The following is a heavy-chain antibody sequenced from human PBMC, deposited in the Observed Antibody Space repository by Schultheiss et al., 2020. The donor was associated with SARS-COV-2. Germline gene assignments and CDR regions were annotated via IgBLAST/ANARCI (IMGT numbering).Heavy chain of an antibody. V-gene: IGHV3-23*01. CDR1: GFTFSSYA. J-gene: IGHJ4*02. CDR3: ARDWGYSSSWYGIDY. CDR2: ISGSGGST. D-gene: IGHD6-13*01. Sequence: GGSLRLSCAASGFTFSSYAMSWVRQAPGKGLEWVSAISGSGGSTYYADSVKGRFTISRDNSKNTLYLQVNSLRAEDTAVYYCARDWGYSSSWYGIDYWGQGTLVTVSS.